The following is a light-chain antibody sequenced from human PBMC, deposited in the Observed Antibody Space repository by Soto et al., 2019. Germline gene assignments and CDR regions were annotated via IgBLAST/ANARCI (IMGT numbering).Light chain of an antibody. Sequence: QSALTQPASVSGSPGQSITISCTGTSSDVGGYSSVSWYQQLPGKAPKLMIFEVSNRPSGVSSRFSGSKSGNTASLTISGLQAEDEADYYCSSYTSTSTLYVFGTGTKLTVL. CDR2: EVS. J-gene: IGLJ1*01. CDR1: SSDVGGYSS. V-gene: IGLV2-14*01. CDR3: SSYTSTSTLYV.